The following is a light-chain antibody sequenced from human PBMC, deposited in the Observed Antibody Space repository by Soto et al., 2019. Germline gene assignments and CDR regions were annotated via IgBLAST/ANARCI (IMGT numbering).Light chain of an antibody. J-gene: IGKJ4*01. CDR1: QTISSW. CDR2: KAS. Sequence: DIQMTQSPSTLSGPVGDRVTITCWASQTISSWLAWYQQKSGKAPKLLIYKASTLKSGVPSRFSGSGSGTEFTLTISSLQPDDFATYYCQQYNSYPLTFGGGTKV. CDR3: QQYNSYPLT. V-gene: IGKV1-5*03.